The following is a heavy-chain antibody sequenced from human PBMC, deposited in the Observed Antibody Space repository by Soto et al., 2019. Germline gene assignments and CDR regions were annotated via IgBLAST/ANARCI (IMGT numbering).Heavy chain of an antibody. CDR1: GGTFSSYA. J-gene: IGHJ6*02. Sequence: SVKVSCKASGGTFSSYAISWVRQAPGQGLEWMGGIIPIFGTANYAQKFQGRVTITADESTSTAYMELSSLRSEDTAVYYCARKVGAKTYYYYGMDVWGQGTTVTVSS. CDR2: IIPIFGTA. CDR3: ARKVGAKTYYYYGMDV. V-gene: IGHV1-69*13. D-gene: IGHD1-26*01.